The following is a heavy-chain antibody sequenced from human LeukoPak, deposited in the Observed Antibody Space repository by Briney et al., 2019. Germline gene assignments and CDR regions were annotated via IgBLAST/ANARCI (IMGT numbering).Heavy chain of an antibody. J-gene: IGHJ3*02. V-gene: IGHV3-48*01. CDR2: ISSSTGTI. D-gene: IGHD2-2*02. CDR3: ARGYCSSTSCYTLRLGGAFDI. Sequence: GGSLRLSCAASGFTFSSYIMNWVRQAPGKGLEWVSYISSSTGTIYYADSVKGRFTISRDNAKNSLYLQMNSLRAEDTAVYYCARGYCSSTSCYTLRLGGAFDIWGQGTMVTVSS. CDR1: GFTFSSYI.